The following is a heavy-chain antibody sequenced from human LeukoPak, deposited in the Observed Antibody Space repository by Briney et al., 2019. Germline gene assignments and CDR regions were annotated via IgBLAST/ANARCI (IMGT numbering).Heavy chain of an antibody. CDR3: ARGEHDYDSSAFYYGAFDI. CDR2: MNPNTGNT. D-gene: IGHD3-22*01. CDR1: GYTFTTYD. V-gene: IGHV1-8*01. J-gene: IGHJ3*02. Sequence: ASVKVSCKASGYTFTTYDINWVRQATGQGLEWMGWMNPNTGNTGYAQKFQGRVTMTRTTSTTTAYMELSGLTSEDTAIYYCARGEHDYDSSAFYYGAFDIWDQGTMVTVSS.